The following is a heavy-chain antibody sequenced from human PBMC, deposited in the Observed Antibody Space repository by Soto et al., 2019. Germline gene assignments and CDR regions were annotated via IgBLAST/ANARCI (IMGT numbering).Heavy chain of an antibody. D-gene: IGHD1-7*01. CDR3: ARWKRYNWNYSYYYYGMDV. V-gene: IGHV1-69*01. CDR1: GGTFSSYA. Sequence: QVQLVQSGAEVKKPGSSVKVSCKASGGTFSSYASSWVRRAPGQGREWMGGIIPIFGTANYAQKFQGRVTITADESTCTAYMELSSLRSEDTAVYYCARWKRYNWNYSYYYYGMDVWGQGTTVTVSS. J-gene: IGHJ6*02. CDR2: IIPIFGTA.